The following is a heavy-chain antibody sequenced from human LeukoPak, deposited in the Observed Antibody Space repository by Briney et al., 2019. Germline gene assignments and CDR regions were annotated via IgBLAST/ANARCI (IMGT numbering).Heavy chain of an antibody. CDR2: SSISSSYI. CDR1: VFTFSSYM. Sequence: GGSLRLSCAAAVFTFSSYMMNWVRQATGKGLEWISSSSISSSYIYNADSVKGRFTISRDNAKNSLYLQMNNLRAEDTAVYYCAPQGDGYNSPFDYWGQGTLVTVSS. J-gene: IGHJ4*02. D-gene: IGHD5-24*01. V-gene: IGHV3-21*01. CDR3: APQGDGYNSPFDY.